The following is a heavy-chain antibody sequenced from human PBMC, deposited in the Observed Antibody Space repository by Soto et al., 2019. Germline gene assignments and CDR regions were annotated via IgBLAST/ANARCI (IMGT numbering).Heavy chain of an antibody. Sequence: ASVKVSCKASGYSFTNNDVTWVRQATGQGLEWMGWMNPGSGETIYAQKFQGRVTMTEDTSTDTAYMELSSLRSEDTAVYYWATWFWLGSSGYYGFQHWGQAPWSPSPQ. CDR3: ATWFWLGSSGYYGFQH. J-gene: IGHJ1*01. CDR2: MNPGSGET. CDR1: GYSFTNND. V-gene: IGHV1-8*01. D-gene: IGHD3-22*01.